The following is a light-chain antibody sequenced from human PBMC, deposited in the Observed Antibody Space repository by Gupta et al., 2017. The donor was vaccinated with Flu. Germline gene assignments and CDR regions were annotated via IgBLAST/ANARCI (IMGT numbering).Light chain of an antibody. J-gene: IGLJ3*02. V-gene: IGLV1-51*01. Sequence: QSVLPQPPSVSAAPGQKVTISCSGSSFNIGNNYASWYQQLPGTAPKLLIYDNNKRPSGIPDRFSGSKSGTSATLGIXGXQTGDEXDYYCGTWDNSLSAGVFGGGTKLTVL. CDR1: SFNIGNNY. CDR2: DNN. CDR3: GTWDNSLSAGV.